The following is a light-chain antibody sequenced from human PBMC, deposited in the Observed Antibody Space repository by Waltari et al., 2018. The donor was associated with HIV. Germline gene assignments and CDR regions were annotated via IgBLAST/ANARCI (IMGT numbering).Light chain of an antibody. CDR2: AAS. CDR3: QHYYTTPLT. Sequence: DIQMTQSPSSLSASVGDRVPITCRASQDIANSLAWYQHKPGKAPKVLLFAASRLQSGVPSRFSGSGSGTDYTLTISNLQPEDFASYYCQHYYTTPLTFGQGTRLEIK. CDR1: QDIANS. V-gene: IGKV1-NL1*01. J-gene: IGKJ5*01.